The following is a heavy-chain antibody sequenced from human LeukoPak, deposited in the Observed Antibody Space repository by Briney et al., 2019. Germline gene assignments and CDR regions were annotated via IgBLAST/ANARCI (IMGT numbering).Heavy chain of an antibody. CDR2: INHSGST. D-gene: IGHD3-16*02. J-gene: IGHJ4*02. CDR1: GGSFSGYY. CDR3: AREASYYDYVWGSYRSENYFDY. Sequence: SETLSLTCAVYGGSFSGYYWSWIRQPPGKGLEWTGEINHSGSTNYNPSLKSRVTISVDTSKNQFSLKLSSVTAADTAVYYCAREASYYDYVWGSYRSENYFDYWGQGTLVTVSS. V-gene: IGHV4-34*01.